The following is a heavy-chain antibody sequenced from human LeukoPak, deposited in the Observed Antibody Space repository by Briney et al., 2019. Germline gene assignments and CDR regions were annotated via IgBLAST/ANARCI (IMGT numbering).Heavy chain of an antibody. CDR3: ARRQTGNRRFRGNYYYYMDV. CDR1: GYTFTSYD. J-gene: IGHJ6*03. D-gene: IGHD3-10*01. V-gene: IGHV1-8*03. Sequence: ASVKVSCKASGYTFTSYDINWVRQATGQGLEWMGWMNPNSGNTGYAQKFQGRVTITRNTSISTAYMELSSLRSEDTAVYYCARRQTGNRRFRGNYYYYMDVWGKGTTVTVTS. CDR2: MNPNSGNT.